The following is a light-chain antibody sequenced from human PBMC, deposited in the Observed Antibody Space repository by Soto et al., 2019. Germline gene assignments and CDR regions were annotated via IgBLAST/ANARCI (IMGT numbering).Light chain of an antibody. Sequence: QSALTQPASVSGSPGQSITISCTGTSSDIGGYNYVSWYQQHPGKAPKLVISEVTNRPSGVSNRFSGSKSGNTASLTISGLQTEDEADYYCCSYTLTSTHFAFGTGTKVTVL. CDR1: SSDIGGYNY. J-gene: IGLJ1*01. CDR3: CSYTLTSTHFA. CDR2: EVT. V-gene: IGLV2-14*01.